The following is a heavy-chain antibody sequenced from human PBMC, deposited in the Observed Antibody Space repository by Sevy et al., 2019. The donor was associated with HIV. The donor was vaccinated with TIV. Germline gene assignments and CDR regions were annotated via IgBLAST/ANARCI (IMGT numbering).Heavy chain of an antibody. Sequence: GGSLRLSCAASGFTFSGSAMHWVRQASGKGLEWVGRIRSKANSYATAYAASVKGRFTISRDDSKNTGYLQMNSLKTEDTAVYYCTEAGDYDFWSQPRGVWGQGTTVTVSS. CDR1: GFTFSGSA. J-gene: IGHJ6*02. CDR3: TEAGDYDFWSQPRGV. D-gene: IGHD3-3*01. V-gene: IGHV3-73*01. CDR2: IRSKANSYAT.